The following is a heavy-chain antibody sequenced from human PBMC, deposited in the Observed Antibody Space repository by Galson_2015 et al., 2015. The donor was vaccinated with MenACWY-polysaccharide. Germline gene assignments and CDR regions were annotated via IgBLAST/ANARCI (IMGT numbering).Heavy chain of an antibody. Sequence: PALVKPTQTLTLTCTFSGFSLSTSGGGVGWIRQPPGKALEWLALIYWDDDKRYSPSLKSRLTITKDPSKNQVVLTMTNMDPVDTATYYCAHQSGDDGMDVWGQGTTVTGSS. D-gene: IGHD3-10*01. J-gene: IGHJ6*02. CDR3: AHQSGDDGMDV. CDR2: IYWDDDK. CDR1: GFSLSTSGGG. V-gene: IGHV2-5*02.